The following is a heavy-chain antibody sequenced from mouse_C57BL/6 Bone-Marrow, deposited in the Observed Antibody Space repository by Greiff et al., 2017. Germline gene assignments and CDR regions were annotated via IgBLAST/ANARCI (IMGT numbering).Heavy chain of an antibody. V-gene: IGHV5-17*01. D-gene: IGHD2-4*01. J-gene: IGHJ4*01. CDR2: ISSGSSTI. CDR3: ARGGLRRGDAMDY. CDR1: GFTFSDYG. Sequence: EVQGVESGGGLVKPGGSLKLSCAASGFTFSDYGMHWVRQAPEKGLEWVAYISSGSSTIYYADTVKGRFTISRDNAKNTLFLQMTSLRSEDTAMYYCARGGLRRGDAMDYWGQGTSVTVSS.